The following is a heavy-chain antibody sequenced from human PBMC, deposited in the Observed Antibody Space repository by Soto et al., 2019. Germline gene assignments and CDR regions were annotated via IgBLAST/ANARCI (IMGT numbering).Heavy chain of an antibody. V-gene: IGHV4-34*01. Sequence: PSETLSLTCAVYGGSFSGYYWSWIRQPPGKGLEWIGEINHSGSTNYNPSLKSRVTISVDTSKNQFSLKLSSVTAADTAVYYCARVWGYYFDYWGQGTLVTVSS. J-gene: IGHJ4*02. CDR3: ARVWGYYFDY. CDR1: GGSFSGYY. D-gene: IGHD2-21*01. CDR2: INHSGST.